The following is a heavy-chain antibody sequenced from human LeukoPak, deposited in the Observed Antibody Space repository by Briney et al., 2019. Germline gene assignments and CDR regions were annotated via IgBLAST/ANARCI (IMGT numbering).Heavy chain of an antibody. CDR2: ISYDGSNK. D-gene: IGHD3-16*01. CDR1: GFTFSIYA. Sequence: GGSLRLSCAASGFTFSIYAMHWVRQAPGKGLEWVAVISYDGSNKYYADSVKGRFTISRDNSKNTLYLQMNSLRAEDTAVYYCATDRAPWAVMGGNYFDYWGQGTLVTVSS. J-gene: IGHJ4*02. CDR3: ATDRAPWAVMGGNYFDY. V-gene: IGHV3-30*04.